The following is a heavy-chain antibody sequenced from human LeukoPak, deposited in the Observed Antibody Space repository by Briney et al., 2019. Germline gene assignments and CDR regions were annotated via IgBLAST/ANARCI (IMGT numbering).Heavy chain of an antibody. CDR2: ISWNSGSI. CDR1: GFTFDDYA. CDR3: AKALNYYDSTGYINYFDY. J-gene: IGHJ4*02. Sequence: GGSLRLSCAASGFTFDDYAMHWVRQAPGKGLEWVSGISWNSGSIGYADSVKGRFTISRDNAKNSLYLQMNSLRAEDTALYYCAKALNYYDSTGYINYFDYWGQGTLVTVSS. V-gene: IGHV3-9*01. D-gene: IGHD3-22*01.